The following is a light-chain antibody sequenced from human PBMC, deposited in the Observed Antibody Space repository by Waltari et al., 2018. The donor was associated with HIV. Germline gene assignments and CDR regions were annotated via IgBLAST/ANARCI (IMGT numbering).Light chain of an antibody. V-gene: IGKV4-1*01. CDR3: QQSYKSPWT. CDR2: WAS. CDR1: QSLLYKSDNKNY. Sequence: EIVMTQSPDSLPVSLGERANIDCWSSQSLLYKSDNKNYLSWFQQKPGQPPKLLIYWASTRGSGVPARFSASGSGTNFTLTISSLQAEDVATYYCQQSYKSPWTFGQGTKVEV. J-gene: IGKJ1*01.